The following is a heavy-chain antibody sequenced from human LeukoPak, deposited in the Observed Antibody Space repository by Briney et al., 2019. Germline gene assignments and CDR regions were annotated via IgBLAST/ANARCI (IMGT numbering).Heavy chain of an antibody. V-gene: IGHV5-51*01. CDR1: GYSFTSYW. J-gene: IGHJ4*02. CDR3: ARQGRGEGGYCSGGSCYFQPFDY. D-gene: IGHD2-15*01. Sequence: GESLKISCKGSGYSFTSYWIGWVRQMPGKGLEWMGIIYPGDSDTRYSPSFQGQVTISADKSISTAYLQWSSLKASDTAMYYCARQGRGEGGYCSGGSCYFQPFDYWGQGTLVTVSS. CDR2: IYPGDSDT.